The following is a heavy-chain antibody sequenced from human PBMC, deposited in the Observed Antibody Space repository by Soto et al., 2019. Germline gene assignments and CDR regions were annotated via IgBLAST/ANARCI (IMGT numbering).Heavy chain of an antibody. J-gene: IGHJ5*02. Sequence: SETLSLTCDVHGDSFSGYAWSWIRQPPGKGLEWIGEITFRGVTNYHPSLKSRVSMSVDTSKNRISLNVSSVTAADTALYFCARKLEASVRHVEWFSYKWFDPWGPGTLVPVSS. CDR1: GDSFSGYA. D-gene: IGHD3-9*01. CDR3: ARKLEASVRHVEWFSYKWFDP. V-gene: IGHV4-34*01. CDR2: ITFRGVT.